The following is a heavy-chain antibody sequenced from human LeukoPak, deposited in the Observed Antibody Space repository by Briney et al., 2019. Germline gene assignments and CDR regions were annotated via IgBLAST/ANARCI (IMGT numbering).Heavy chain of an antibody. CDR1: GFTVSSNY. D-gene: IGHD3-10*01. J-gene: IGHJ6*02. V-gene: IGHV3-66*01. CDR2: IYSGGST. CDR3: ARDRPLRGSYYYYGMDV. Sequence: GGSLRLSCAASGFTVSSNYMSWVRQAPGKGLEWVSVIYSGGSTYYADSVKGRFTISRDNSKNTLYLQMNSLRAEDTAVYYCARDRPLRGSYYYYGMDVWGQGTTVTVSS.